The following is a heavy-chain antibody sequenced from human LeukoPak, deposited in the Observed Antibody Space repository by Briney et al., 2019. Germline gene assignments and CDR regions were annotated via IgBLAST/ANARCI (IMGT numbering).Heavy chain of an antibody. D-gene: IGHD5-18*01. CDR3: AKRTQQWWTFDALDI. Sequence: GGSLRLSCAASGFTFSSYGMHWVRQAPGKGLEWVALISFDGGKNYYADSVKGRFTISRDNSKNTLYLQMNSLIPDDTAVYYCAKRTQQWWTFDALDIWGQGTMVTVSS. V-gene: IGHV3-30*18. J-gene: IGHJ3*02. CDR1: GFTFSSYG. CDR2: ISFDGGKN.